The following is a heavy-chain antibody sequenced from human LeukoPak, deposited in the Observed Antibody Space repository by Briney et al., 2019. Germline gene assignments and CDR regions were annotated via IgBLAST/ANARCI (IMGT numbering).Heavy chain of an antibody. Sequence: SETLSLTCTVSGYSISSYYWTWIRQPPGKGLEWIGYLDYSGSTNYNPSLKSRVTISVDTSKNQFSLKLSSVTAADTAVYYCARQVIEVTAIPGYFDYWGQGTLVTVSS. CDR3: ARQVIEVTAIPGYFDY. J-gene: IGHJ4*02. V-gene: IGHV4-59*08. CDR1: GYSISSYY. D-gene: IGHD2-21*02. CDR2: LDYSGST.